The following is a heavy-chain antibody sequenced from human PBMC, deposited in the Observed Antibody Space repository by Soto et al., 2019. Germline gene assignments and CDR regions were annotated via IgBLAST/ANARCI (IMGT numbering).Heavy chain of an antibody. CDR3: ARGFMRVYYGMDV. CDR2: IYYSGST. J-gene: IGHJ6*02. V-gene: IGHV4-31*03. Sequence: QVQLQESGPGLVKPSQTLSLTCTVSGGSISSGGYYWSWIRQHPGKGLAWIGYIYYSGSTYYNPSLKSRVTISVDTSKNQFSLKLSSVTAADTAVYYCARGFMRVYYGMDVWGQGTTVTVSS. CDR1: GGSISSGGYY.